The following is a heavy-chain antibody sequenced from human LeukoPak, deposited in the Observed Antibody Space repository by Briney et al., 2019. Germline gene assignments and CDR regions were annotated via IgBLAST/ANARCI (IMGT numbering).Heavy chain of an antibody. CDR3: ARDRSYYQTTRFDY. V-gene: IGHV3-11*04. CDR1: GFTFSDYY. J-gene: IGHJ4*02. Sequence: AGGSLRLSCAASGFTFSDYYMSWIRQAPGKGLEWVSYISSSGSTIYYADSVKGRFTISRDNDKNSLYLQMNSLRAEDTAVYYCARDRSYYQTTRFDYWGQGTLVTVSS. D-gene: IGHD1-26*01. CDR2: ISSSGSTI.